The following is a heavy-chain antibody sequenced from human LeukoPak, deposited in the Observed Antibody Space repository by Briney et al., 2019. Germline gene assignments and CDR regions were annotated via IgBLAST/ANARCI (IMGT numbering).Heavy chain of an antibody. Sequence: GASVKLSCKASGGTFRSYAISWVRQAPGQGLEWMGGIISIFGNTIYAEEFKGRVTVTADDSTSTAYMELSSLRSEDTAVYYWARPQRLNYGSGHHDAFDIWGQGTMGTVSS. J-gene: IGHJ3*02. D-gene: IGHD3-10*01. CDR1: GGTFRSYA. CDR3: ARPQRLNYGSGHHDAFDI. V-gene: IGHV1-69*13. CDR2: IISIFGNT.